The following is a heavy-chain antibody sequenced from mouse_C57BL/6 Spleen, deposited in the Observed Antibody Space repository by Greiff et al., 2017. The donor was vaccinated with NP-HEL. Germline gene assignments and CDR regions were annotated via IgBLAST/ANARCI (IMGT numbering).Heavy chain of an antibody. CDR2: IYPRSGNT. J-gene: IGHJ2*01. CDR1: GYTFTSYG. V-gene: IGHV1-81*01. Sequence: QVQLQQSGAELARPGASVKLSCKASGYTFTSYGISWVKQRTGQGLEWIGEIYPRSGNTYYNEKFKGKATLTADKSSSTAYMESRSLTSVDSAVYFCARRVITTVVAPYFDYWGQGTTLTVSS. CDR3: ARRVITTVVAPYFDY. D-gene: IGHD1-1*01.